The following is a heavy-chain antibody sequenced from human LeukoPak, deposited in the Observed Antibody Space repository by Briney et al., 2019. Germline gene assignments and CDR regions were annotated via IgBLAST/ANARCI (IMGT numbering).Heavy chain of an antibody. CDR2: IYYSGST. CDR1: GGSISSSSYY. Sequence: PSEALSLTCTVSGGSISSSSYYWGWIRQPPGKGLEWIGSIYYSGSTYYNPSLKSRVTISVDTSKNQFSLKLSSVTAADTAVYYCAREGGRIAAAGTRYGAFDYWGQGTLVTVSS. J-gene: IGHJ4*02. CDR3: AREGGRIAAAGTRYGAFDY. V-gene: IGHV4-39*02. D-gene: IGHD6-13*01.